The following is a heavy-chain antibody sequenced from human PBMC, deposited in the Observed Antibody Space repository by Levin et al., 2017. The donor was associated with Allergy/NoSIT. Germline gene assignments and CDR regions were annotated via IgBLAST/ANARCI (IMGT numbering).Heavy chain of an antibody. V-gene: IGHV4-59*01. Sequence: PGGSLRLSCSVSGDSISTYYWNWIRQPPGRGLEWIGYIYDSGSTNHNPSLKSRVTISVETSKNQLSLKLSSVTAADTAVYYCAGSYKKGSDYYYYYMDVWGKGTTVTVSS. CDR1: GDSISTYY. D-gene: IGHD5-24*01. J-gene: IGHJ6*03. CDR2: IYDSGST. CDR3: AGSYKKGSDYYYYYMDV.